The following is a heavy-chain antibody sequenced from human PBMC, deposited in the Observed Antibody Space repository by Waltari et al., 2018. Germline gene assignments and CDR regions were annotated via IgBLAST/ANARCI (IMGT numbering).Heavy chain of an antibody. CDR2: IYYSGST. CDR3: ARDRLEYSSGWGPFDY. D-gene: IGHD6-19*01. Sequence: QLQLQESGPGLVKPSETLSLTCTVSGGSISSSSYYWGWIRQPPGKGLEWIGSIYYSGSTYYNPSLKSRVTISVDTSKNQFSLKLSSVTAADTAVYYCARDRLEYSSGWGPFDYWGQGTLVTVSS. J-gene: IGHJ4*02. V-gene: IGHV4-39*07. CDR1: GGSISSSSYY.